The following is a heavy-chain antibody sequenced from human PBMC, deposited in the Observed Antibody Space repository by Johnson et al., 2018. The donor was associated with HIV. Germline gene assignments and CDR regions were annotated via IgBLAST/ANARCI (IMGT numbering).Heavy chain of an antibody. Sequence: QVQLVESGGGVVQPGRSLRLSCAASGFTFSSYAMHWVRQAPGKGLEWVAVIYSGGSTYYADSVKGRFTISRDNAKNSLYLQMNSLRAEDTAVYYCARDYGDDEVPDAFDIWGQGTMVTVSS. J-gene: IGHJ3*02. V-gene: IGHV3-NL1*01. CDR3: ARDYGDDEVPDAFDI. D-gene: IGHD4-17*01. CDR2: IYSGGST. CDR1: GFTFSSYA.